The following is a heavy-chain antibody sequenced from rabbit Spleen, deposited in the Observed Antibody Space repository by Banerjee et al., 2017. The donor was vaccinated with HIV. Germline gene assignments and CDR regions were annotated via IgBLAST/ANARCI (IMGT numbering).Heavy chain of an antibody. V-gene: IGHV1S47*01. D-gene: IGHD6-1*01. CDR1: GFDFSSYG. J-gene: IGHJ2*01. Sequence: QEQLVESGGGLVQPGGSLKLSCKASGFDFSSYGVSWVRQAPGKGLEWIACIYNGDGTTYYASWVNGRFTISRSTSLNTVTLQMTGLTAADTATYFCARDVWPGDIGDVYGMDFGGPGTLVTFS. CDR3: ARDVWPGDIGDVYGMDF. CDR2: IYNGDGTT.